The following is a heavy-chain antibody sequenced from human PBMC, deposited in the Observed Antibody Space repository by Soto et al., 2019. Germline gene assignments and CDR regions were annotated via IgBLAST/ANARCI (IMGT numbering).Heavy chain of an antibody. CDR2: INHSGST. Sequence: QVQLQQWGAGLLKPSETLSLTCAVYGGSFSGYYWSWIRQPPGKGLEWIGEINHSGSTNSNPSLKSRVTISVDTSKNQFSLKLSSVTAADTAVYYCARSSSWGGYYYYYMDVWGKGTTVTVSS. J-gene: IGHJ6*03. CDR1: GGSFSGYY. V-gene: IGHV4-34*01. D-gene: IGHD2-15*01. CDR3: ARSSSWGGYYYYYMDV.